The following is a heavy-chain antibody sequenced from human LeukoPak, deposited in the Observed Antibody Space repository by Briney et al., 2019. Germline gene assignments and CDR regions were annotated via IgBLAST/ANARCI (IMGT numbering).Heavy chain of an antibody. D-gene: IGHD3-10*01. Sequence: PGGSLRLSCTASGFTFSDYYMSWIRQAPGKGLEWVSYVSQSGSTIYYADSVKGRLTISRDNGKNSLYLQMNSLRAEDTGMYYCAREGHTYGSDYWGQGTLVTVSS. CDR2: VSQSGSTI. CDR1: GFTFSDYY. J-gene: IGHJ4*02. V-gene: IGHV3-11*01. CDR3: AREGHTYGSDY.